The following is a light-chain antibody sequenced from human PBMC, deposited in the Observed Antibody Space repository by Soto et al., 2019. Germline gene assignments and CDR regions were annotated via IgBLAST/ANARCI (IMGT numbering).Light chain of an antibody. J-gene: IGLJ1*01. V-gene: IGLV2-14*01. CDR1: SSDVGTYNY. CDR3: SSYTGSSSFYV. Sequence: QSVLTQPASVSGSPGQSITISCTGTSSDVGTYNYVSWYQQHPGKAPKLMIYEVSNRPSGVSNRFSGSKSGNTASLTISGLQAEDEADYYCSSYTGSSSFYVFGTGTKATVL. CDR2: EVS.